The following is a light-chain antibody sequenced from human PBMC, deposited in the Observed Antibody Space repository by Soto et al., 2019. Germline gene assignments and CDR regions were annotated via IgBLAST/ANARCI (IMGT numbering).Light chain of an antibody. CDR3: QQYNNWPPFT. CDR2: GAS. CDR1: QSVSSN. Sequence: EIVMTQSPATLSVSPGERATLSCRASQSVSSNLAWYQQKPGQAPRLLIYGASTRATGIPARISGSGSGTEFTLTISSLQSEDFEVYYCQQYNNWPPFTFGPGTKVDI. V-gene: IGKV3-15*01. J-gene: IGKJ3*01.